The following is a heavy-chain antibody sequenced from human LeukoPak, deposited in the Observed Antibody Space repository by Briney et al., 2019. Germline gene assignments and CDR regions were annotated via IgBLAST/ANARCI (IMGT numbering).Heavy chain of an antibody. D-gene: IGHD6-6*01. Sequence: GGSLRLSCEASDFTFSSYSMNWVRQAPGKGLEWVAFIRFDGSMKYYGDSVRGRFTIARDNSKNTLYLQLSRLRTEDTAIYYCARSSVKGCLDYWGQGTLVTVPS. J-gene: IGHJ4*02. CDR3: ARSSVKGCLDY. CDR1: DFTFSSYS. CDR2: IRFDGSMK. V-gene: IGHV3-30*02.